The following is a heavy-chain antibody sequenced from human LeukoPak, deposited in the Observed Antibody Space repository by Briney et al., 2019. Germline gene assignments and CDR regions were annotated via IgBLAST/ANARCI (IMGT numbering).Heavy chain of an antibody. CDR3: ARDDFIRGNAFDI. J-gene: IGHJ3*02. CDR2: ISSSSSYI. V-gene: IGHV3-21*01. CDR1: GFTFSSYS. D-gene: IGHD3-3*01. Sequence: GGSLRLSCAASGFTFSSYSMNWVRQAPGKGLEWVSSISSSSSYIYYADSVKGRFTISRDNAKNSLYLQMNSLRAEDTAVYYCARDDFIRGNAFDIWAQGTMVTVSS.